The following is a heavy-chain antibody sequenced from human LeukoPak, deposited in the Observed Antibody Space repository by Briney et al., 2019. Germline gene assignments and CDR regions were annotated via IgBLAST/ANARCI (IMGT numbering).Heavy chain of an antibody. V-gene: IGHV1-18*01. CDR2: ISAYNGNT. J-gene: IGHJ6*02. D-gene: IGHD2-15*01. CDR3: ARDLGYYCSGGTCYPYYYHGMDV. CDR1: GYIFATYG. Sequence: ASVKDSCKATGYIFATYGISWVRQAPGQGLEWMGWISAYNGNTNYAQRLQASVTMTTDTSTDTDYMELWRVRSDDTAVYYCARDLGYYCSGGTCYPYYYHGMDVWGQGTTVTVSS.